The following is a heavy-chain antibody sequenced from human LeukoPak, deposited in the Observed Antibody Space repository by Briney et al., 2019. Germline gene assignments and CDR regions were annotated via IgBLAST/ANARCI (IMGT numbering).Heavy chain of an antibody. CDR2: INPNSGGT. D-gene: IGHD3-22*01. CDR3: ARDGGITMIVVPNGWFDP. Sequence: GASVKVSCKASGYTFTGYYMHWVRQAPGQGLEWMGWINPNSGGTNYAQKFQGRVTMTRDTSISTAYMELSRLRSDDTAVYYCARDGGITMIVVPNGWFDPWGQGTLVTVSS. CDR1: GYTFTGYY. J-gene: IGHJ5*02. V-gene: IGHV1-2*02.